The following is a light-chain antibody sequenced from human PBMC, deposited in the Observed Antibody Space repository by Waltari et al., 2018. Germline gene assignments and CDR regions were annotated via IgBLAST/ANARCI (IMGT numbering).Light chain of an antibody. J-gene: IGKJ4*01. CDR1: QDITNW. CDR3: QHYKNYPVT. V-gene: IGKV1D-16*01. Sequence: DIQMTQSPSSLSASVGDRVTITCRASQDITNWLAWYQQKPQKAPKSLIYDASTLQSGVPSRVSGSGSGTDFTLTITNLQPEDSATYYCQHYKNYPVTFGGGTKVEIK. CDR2: DAS.